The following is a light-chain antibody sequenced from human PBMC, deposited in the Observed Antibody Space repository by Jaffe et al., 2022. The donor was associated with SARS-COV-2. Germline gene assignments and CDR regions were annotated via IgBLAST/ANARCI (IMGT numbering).Light chain of an antibody. CDR2: GAS. Sequence: EIVLTQSPGTLSLSPGERATLSCRASQSVTSTSLAWYQQKPGQAPRLLIYGASSRATAIPDRFSGSGSGTDFTLTISRLEPEDFAVYYCHHYSTSTRTFGQGTKVEI. J-gene: IGKJ1*01. CDR3: HHYSTSTRT. V-gene: IGKV3-20*01. CDR1: QSVTSTS.